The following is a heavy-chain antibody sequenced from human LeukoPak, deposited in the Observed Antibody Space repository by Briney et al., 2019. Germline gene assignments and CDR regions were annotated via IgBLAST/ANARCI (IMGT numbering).Heavy chain of an antibody. D-gene: IGHD3-3*01. CDR2: MNPNSGNT. J-gene: IGHJ6*02. CDR3: ARKYYDFWSGYSPYYYYGMDV. Sequence: GASVKVSCKASGYTFTSYDINWVRQATGQGLEWMGWMNPNSGNTSYAQKFQGRVTMTRNTSISTAYMELSSLRSEDTAVYYCARKYYDFWSGYSPYYYYGMDVWGQGTTVTVSS. V-gene: IGHV1-8*01. CDR1: GYTFTSYD.